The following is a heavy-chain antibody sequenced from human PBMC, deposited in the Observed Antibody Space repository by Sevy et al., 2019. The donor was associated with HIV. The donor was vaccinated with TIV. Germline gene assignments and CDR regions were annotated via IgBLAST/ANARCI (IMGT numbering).Heavy chain of an antibody. Sequence: GGSLRLSCVASGFSFNNHWMGWVRQAPEKGLEWVANIKHDGSEKYYADSLEGRFAVSRDNAKNSLFLQINSLRVEDMAVYFCARLPTGLQSFNYLLSTYFDSWGQRTLVTVSS. D-gene: IGHD3-9*01. V-gene: IGHV3-7*01. J-gene: IGHJ4*02. CDR1: GFSFNNHW. CDR2: IKHDGSEK. CDR3: ARLPTGLQSFNYLLSTYFDS.